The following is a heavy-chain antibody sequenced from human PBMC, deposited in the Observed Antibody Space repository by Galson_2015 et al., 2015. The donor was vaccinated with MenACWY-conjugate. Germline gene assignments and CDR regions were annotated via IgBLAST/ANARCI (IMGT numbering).Heavy chain of an antibody. V-gene: IGHV3-74*01. J-gene: IGHJ4*02. CDR2: INPGGSST. Sequence: SLRLSCEASGFIFNTYWMHRVRQAPGKGLEWVSRINPGGSSTTYADSVKDRFTISRDNAKNTLYLQMNSLRPEDTAVFFCAKPRGASFFFDSWGQGTLVTVSS. CDR3: AKPRGASFFFDS. CDR1: GFIFNTYW. D-gene: IGHD1-26*01.